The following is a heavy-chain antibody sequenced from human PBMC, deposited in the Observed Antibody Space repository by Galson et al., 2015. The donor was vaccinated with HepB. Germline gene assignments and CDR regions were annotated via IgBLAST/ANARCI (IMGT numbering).Heavy chain of an antibody. CDR1: GYSFTTNW. J-gene: IGHJ4*02. D-gene: IGHD3-22*01. V-gene: IGHV5-51*01. Sequence: QSGAEVKKPGDSLKISCKASGYSFTTNWIGWVRQVPGKGLEWMGIIYPGDSGTKYSPSFQGQVTISADKSISTAYLQWSSLKASDTAMYYCARHYFDSSGMNWGQGTLVTVSS. CDR2: IYPGDSGT. CDR3: ARHYFDSSGMN.